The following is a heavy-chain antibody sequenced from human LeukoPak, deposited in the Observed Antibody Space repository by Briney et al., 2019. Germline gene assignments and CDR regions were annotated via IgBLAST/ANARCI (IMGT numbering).Heavy chain of an antibody. J-gene: IGHJ4*02. CDR1: GFTFSNYN. Sequence: PGGSLRLSCAASGFTFSNYNMNWVRQAPGKGLEWVSYISTSGRAIFYADSVKGRFTISRDNAKNSLFLQMNSLRDEDTAVYYCARVPLHDRSGYYFDYWGLGTLVTVSS. D-gene: IGHD3-22*01. V-gene: IGHV3-48*02. CDR3: ARVPLHDRSGYYFDY. CDR2: ISTSGRAI.